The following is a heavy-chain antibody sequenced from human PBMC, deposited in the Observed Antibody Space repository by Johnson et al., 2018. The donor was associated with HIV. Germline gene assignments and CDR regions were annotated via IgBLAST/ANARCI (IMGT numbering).Heavy chain of an antibody. D-gene: IGHD3-10*01. CDR1: GFTFSSYD. Sequence: VQLVESGGGAVRPGGSLRLSCAASGFTFSSYDMHWVRQATGKGLEWVSTIGTAGDTYYPGSVKGRFTISRENAKNSLYLQMNSLRAGDTAVYYCARTLGFGTEDAFDIWGQGTMVTVSS. CDR2: IGTAGDT. J-gene: IGHJ3*02. V-gene: IGHV3-13*01. CDR3: ARTLGFGTEDAFDI.